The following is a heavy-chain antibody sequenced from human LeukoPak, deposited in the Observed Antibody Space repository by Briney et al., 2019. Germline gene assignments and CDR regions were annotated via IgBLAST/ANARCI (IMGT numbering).Heavy chain of an antibody. CDR1: GFTFDDYA. J-gene: IGHJ4*02. CDR3: ARKENFDY. CDR2: ISWNGGST. V-gene: IGHV3-43D*03. Sequence: GGSLRLSCTASGFTFDDYAMHWVRQAPGKGLEWVSLISWNGGSTYYADSVKGRFTISRVNSKNPLHLQMNSLRAEDTAVYYCARKENFDYWGQGTLVTVSS. D-gene: IGHD5-24*01.